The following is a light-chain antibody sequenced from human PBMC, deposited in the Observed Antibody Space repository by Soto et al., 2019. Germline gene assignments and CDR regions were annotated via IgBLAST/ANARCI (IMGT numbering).Light chain of an antibody. CDR2: GAS. CDR1: QTISNY. Sequence: EVVMTQSPATLSGSPGERVTLSCRASQTISNYLAWYQQKPGQAPRLVIYGASTRATGIPARFSASGSGTAFTLTINSLQSEDFAVYYCQHYNGWLSFGGGTKVEI. J-gene: IGKJ4*01. V-gene: IGKV3-15*01. CDR3: QHYNGWLS.